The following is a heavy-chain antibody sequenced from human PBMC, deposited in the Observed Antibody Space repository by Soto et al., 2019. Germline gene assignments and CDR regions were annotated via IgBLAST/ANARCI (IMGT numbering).Heavy chain of an antibody. J-gene: IGHJ4*02. CDR1: GDTFNSYL. D-gene: IGHD7-27*01. V-gene: IGHV1-69*17. CDR3: ARESLGAKGADH. CDR2: IIPIIRVT. Sequence: QVQLVQSGAEVKRPGSSVKVSCESSGDTFNSYLISWVRQAPGQGLEWMGGIIPIIRVTHYAQRFQGRVTISALSSTGTAYMELTNLGVEDTALYYCARESLGAKGADHWGQGTMVTVSS.